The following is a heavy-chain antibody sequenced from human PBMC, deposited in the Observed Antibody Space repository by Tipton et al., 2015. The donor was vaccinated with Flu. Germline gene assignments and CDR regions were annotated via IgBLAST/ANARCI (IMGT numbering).Heavy chain of an antibody. D-gene: IGHD2-8*02. CDR3: ARRDCAGGICYSRVYDAFDI. CDR1: GGSISSGSDY. CDR2: IYYSGST. V-gene: IGHV4-61*09. Sequence: TLSLTCTVSGGSISSGSDYWSWIRQPAGKELEWIGYIYYSGSTNYNPSLKSRVTISVDTSKNQFSLKLGSVTAGDTAVYYCARRDCAGGICYSRVYDAFDIWDQGTLVTVSS. J-gene: IGHJ3*02.